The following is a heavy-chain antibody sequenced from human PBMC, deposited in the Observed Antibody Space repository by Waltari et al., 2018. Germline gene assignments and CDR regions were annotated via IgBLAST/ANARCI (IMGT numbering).Heavy chain of an antibody. D-gene: IGHD1-26*01. CDR3: ARCTSYRSFDY. Sequence: EVQLVESGGASVQPGGSLRLSCVALVFCFSDDEMSGVGQAPGKGLEWVSYITSSGTIDYTVSVRGRFTISRDNAKKTLYLQMNSLRVEDTAVYFCARCTSYRSFDYWGQGTLATVSS. CDR1: VFCFSDDE. CDR2: ITSSGTI. J-gene: IGHJ4*02. V-gene: IGHV3-48*03.